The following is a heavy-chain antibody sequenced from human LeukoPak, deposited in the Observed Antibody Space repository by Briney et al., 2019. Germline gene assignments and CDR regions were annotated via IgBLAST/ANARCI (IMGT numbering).Heavy chain of an antibody. Sequence: SGGSLRLSCAASGFTFSSYAMSWVRQAPGKGLEWVSAISDSGDSTYYADSVKGRFTISRDNSKNTLYLQMNSLRAEDTAIYYCAKPGSGWHVDYCGQRTLVTVS. V-gene: IGHV3-23*01. D-gene: IGHD6-19*01. CDR3: AKPGSGWHVDY. CDR2: ISDSGDST. CDR1: GFTFSSYA. J-gene: IGHJ4*02.